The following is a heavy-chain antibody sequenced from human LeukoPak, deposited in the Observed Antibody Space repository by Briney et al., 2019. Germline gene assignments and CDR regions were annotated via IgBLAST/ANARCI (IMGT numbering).Heavy chain of an antibody. D-gene: IGHD6-19*01. CDR3: AREAAVAGRRYFDS. CDR2: IYYRGST. V-gene: IGHV4-59*01. CDR1: GGSINFYY. J-gene: IGHJ4*02. Sequence: SETLSLTCTVSGGSINFYYWSWIRQSPGKALEWIGYIYYRGSTYYNPSLKSRVTLSVDTSKNQFSLKLNSVTAADTAVYYCAREAAVAGRRYFDSWGQGTLVTVSS.